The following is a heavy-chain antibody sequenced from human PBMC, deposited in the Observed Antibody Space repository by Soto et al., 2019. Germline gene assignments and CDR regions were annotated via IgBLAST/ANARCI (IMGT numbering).Heavy chain of an antibody. CDR1: GFTFSDYY. Sequence: QVQLVESGGGLVKPGGSLRLSCAASGFTFSDYYMSWIRQAPGKGLEWVSYISRSGSTIYYADSVKGRFTISRDNAKNSLYLQMNSLRAEDTAVYYCAREELARDLYDPTGQFDYWGQGTLVTVSS. V-gene: IGHV3-11*01. D-gene: IGHD1-26*01. CDR2: ISRSGSTI. J-gene: IGHJ4*02. CDR3: AREELARDLYDPTGQFDY.